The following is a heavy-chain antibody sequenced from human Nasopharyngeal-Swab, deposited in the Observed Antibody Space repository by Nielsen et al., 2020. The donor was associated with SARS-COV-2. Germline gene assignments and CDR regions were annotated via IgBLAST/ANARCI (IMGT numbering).Heavy chain of an antibody. D-gene: IGHD5-18*01. CDR1: GFTFSSYG. V-gene: IGHV3-30*18. J-gene: IGHJ4*02. Sequence: GGSLRLSCAASGFTFSSYGMHWVRQAPGKGLEWVAVISYDGSNKYYADSVKGRFTISRDNSKNTLYLQMNSLRAEDTAVYYCAKRYADTYGYPANFFDYWGPGTLVAVSS. CDR3: AKRYADTYGYPANFFDY. CDR2: ISYDGSNK.